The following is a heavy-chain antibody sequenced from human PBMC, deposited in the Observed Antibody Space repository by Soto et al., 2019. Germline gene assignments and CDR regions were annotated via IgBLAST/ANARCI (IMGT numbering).Heavy chain of an antibody. Sequence: GGSLRLSCAASGFTFSDSAMSWVRQAPGMGLHWVSTISDSGSRTFYADSVKGRFIISRDNSKNTLYLQMNSLRAEDRAGFYCVKGKVGHARCDFWGQGTLVTVSS. CDR3: VKGKVGHARCDF. CDR2: ISDSGSRT. V-gene: IGHV3-23*01. CDR1: GFTFSDSA. J-gene: IGHJ4*02.